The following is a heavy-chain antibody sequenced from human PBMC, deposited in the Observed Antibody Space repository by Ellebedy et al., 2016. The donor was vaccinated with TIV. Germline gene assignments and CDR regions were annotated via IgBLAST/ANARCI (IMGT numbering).Heavy chain of an antibody. V-gene: IGHV4-4*07. J-gene: IGHJ5*02. CDR2: IYTSGST. D-gene: IGHD5-18*01. CDR3: ARAPKGGYSYGNSWFDP. Sequence: SETLSLTCTVSGGSGSISTYYWSWIRHPAGKGLEWIGHIYTSGSTNYNPSLKSRVTMSVDTSNNQFSLKLSSVTAADTAVYYCARAPKGGYSYGNSWFDPWGQGTLVTVSS. CDR1: GGSGSISTYY.